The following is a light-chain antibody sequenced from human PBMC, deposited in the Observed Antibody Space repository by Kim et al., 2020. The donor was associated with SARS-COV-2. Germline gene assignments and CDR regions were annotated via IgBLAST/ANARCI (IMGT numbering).Light chain of an antibody. CDR1: NSNIGNNY. Sequence: QSVLTQPPSVSAAPGQKVTISCSGSNSNIGNNYVSWYQQLPGTAPKLLIYENNKRPSGIPDRFSGSTSGTSATLGITGLQTGDEADYYCGTWDNSLSAGVFGGGTQLTVL. CDR2: ENN. J-gene: IGLJ3*02. CDR3: GTWDNSLSAGV. V-gene: IGLV1-51*01.